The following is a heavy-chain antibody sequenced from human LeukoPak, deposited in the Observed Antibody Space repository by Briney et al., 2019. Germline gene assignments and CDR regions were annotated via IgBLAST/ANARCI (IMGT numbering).Heavy chain of an antibody. D-gene: IGHD6-19*01. CDR3: ARHNSPGIFGSGCYTY. J-gene: IGHJ4*02. CDR2: IYYSGST. CDR1: GGSISSSSYY. V-gene: IGHV4-39*01. Sequence: PSETLSLTRTVSGGSISSSSYYWGWIRQPPGKGLEWIGSIYYSGSTYYNPSLKSRVTISVDTSKNQFSLKLSSVTAADTAVYYCARHNSPGIFGSGCYTYWGQGTLVTVSS.